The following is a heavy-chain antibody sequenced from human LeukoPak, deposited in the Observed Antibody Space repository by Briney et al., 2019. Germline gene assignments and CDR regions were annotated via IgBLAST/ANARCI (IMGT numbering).Heavy chain of an antibody. J-gene: IGHJ4*02. CDR1: GFTFSTYW. CDR3: ARDLDYGGRSNFDH. CDR2: IKCDGSSI. D-gene: IGHD4-23*01. Sequence: PGGSLRLSCAASGFTFSTYWMHWVRQAPGKGLVWVSRIKCDGSSIMCADSVRGRFTISRDNAKNTLYLQMNSLRAEDTAVYYCARDLDYGGRSNFDHWGQGTLVTVSS. V-gene: IGHV3-74*03.